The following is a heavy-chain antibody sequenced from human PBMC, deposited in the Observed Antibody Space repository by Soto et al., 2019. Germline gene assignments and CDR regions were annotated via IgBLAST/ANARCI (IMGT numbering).Heavy chain of an antibody. CDR2: ISGSGGST. D-gene: IGHD4-4*01. CDR1: GFTFSSYA. Sequence: GGSLRLSCAASGFTFSSYAMSWVRQAPGKGLEWVSAISGSGGSTYYADSVKGRFTISRDNSKNTLYLQMNSLRAEDTAVYYCAKEPPTVTTTLIEFRWETWSAPRGQGTLVTVSP. CDR3: AKEPPTVTTTLIEFRWETWSAP. J-gene: IGHJ5*02. V-gene: IGHV3-23*01.